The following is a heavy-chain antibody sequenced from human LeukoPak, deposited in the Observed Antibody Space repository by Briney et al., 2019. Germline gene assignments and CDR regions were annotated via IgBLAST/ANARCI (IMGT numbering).Heavy chain of an antibody. CDR2: INSDGTTT. Sequence: PGGSLRLSCAASGFTFSSYWIHWVRQAPGKGLVWVSIINSDGTTTNYADSVKARFTISRDNAKNTLYLQLNSLRPEDTAVYYCARDYSSWFDYWGQGTLVTVSS. D-gene: IGHD6-6*01. CDR1: GFTFSSYW. CDR3: ARDYSSWFDY. V-gene: IGHV3-74*01. J-gene: IGHJ4*02.